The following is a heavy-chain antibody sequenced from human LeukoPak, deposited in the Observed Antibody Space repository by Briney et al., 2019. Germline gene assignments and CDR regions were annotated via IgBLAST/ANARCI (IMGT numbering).Heavy chain of an antibody. J-gene: IGHJ6*03. Sequence: GGSLRLSCVVSGITFDYHSLRWVRQAPGKGLEWVSRINGVGGRADYADSVRGRFIISRDISKNTLYLQMNSLRADDTAVYYCPKDLFWTGSVDSIFYMEIWGKGTTVVVSS. CDR3: PKDLFWTGSVDSIFYMEI. V-gene: IGHV3-23*01. CDR1: GITFDYHS. CDR2: INGVGGRA. D-gene: IGHD3/OR15-3a*01.